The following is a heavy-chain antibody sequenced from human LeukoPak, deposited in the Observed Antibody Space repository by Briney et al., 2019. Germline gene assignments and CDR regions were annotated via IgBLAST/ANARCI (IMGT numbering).Heavy chain of an antibody. CDR3: ARGTSGTTSLFY. Sequence: SVKVSCKASGGTFSSYAISRVRQAPGQGLEWMGRIIPIFGTANYAQKFQGRVTITTDESTSTAYMELSSLRSEDTAVYYCARGTSGTTSLFYWGQGTLVTVSS. D-gene: IGHD1-7*01. V-gene: IGHV1-69*05. CDR2: IIPIFGTA. CDR1: GGTFSSYA. J-gene: IGHJ4*02.